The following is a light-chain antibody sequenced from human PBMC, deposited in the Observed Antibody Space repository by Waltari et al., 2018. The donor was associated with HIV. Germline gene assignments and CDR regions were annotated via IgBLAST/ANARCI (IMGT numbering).Light chain of an antibody. J-gene: IGKJ2*01. CDR2: WAS. Sequence: DIVMTQSPDSLVVSLGERATINCKSSQSVLYTSNNKNYLAWFQQKPGHPPKLLIYWASTRESGVPDRFTGSGSGTDFTLTISSLQAEDVAVYYCQQYYSISSVTFGQGTKLEIK. V-gene: IGKV4-1*01. CDR3: QQYYSISSVT. CDR1: QSVLYTSNNKNY.